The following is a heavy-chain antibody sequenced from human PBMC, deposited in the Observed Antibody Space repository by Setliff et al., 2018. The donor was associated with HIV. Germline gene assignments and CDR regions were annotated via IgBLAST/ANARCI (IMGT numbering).Heavy chain of an antibody. CDR3: ARDLPPYY. V-gene: IGHV4-34*01. CDR2: NNHSGRT. CDR1: GGSFSGYY. Sequence: SETLSLTCAVYGGSFSGYYWSWIRQPLGKGLEWIGENNHSGRTTYNPSLKSRVTISVDTSKNQFSLKLTSVTAADTAVYYCARDLPPYYWGQGTLVTVSS. J-gene: IGHJ4*02.